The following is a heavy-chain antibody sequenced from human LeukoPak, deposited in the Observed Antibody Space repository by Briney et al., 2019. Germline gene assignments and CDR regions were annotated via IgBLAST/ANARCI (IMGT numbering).Heavy chain of an antibody. V-gene: IGHV4-30-4*08. D-gene: IGHD2-2*01. J-gene: IGHJ4*02. CDR2: IYYSGST. CDR1: GGSISSGDYY. Sequence: SQTLSLTCTVSGGSISSGDYYWSWIRQPPGKGLEWIGYIYYSGSTYYNPSLKSRVTISVDTSKNQFSMKLSSVTAADTAVYYCARVRDCSSSICHYYFDYWGQGTLVTVSS. CDR3: ARVRDCSSSICHYYFDY.